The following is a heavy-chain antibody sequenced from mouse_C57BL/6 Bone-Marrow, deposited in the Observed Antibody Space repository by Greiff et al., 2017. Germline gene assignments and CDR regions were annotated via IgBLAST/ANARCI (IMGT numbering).Heavy chain of an antibody. CDR3: TTPPCYYGSSYYAY. CDR1: GFNIKDAY. CDR2: IDPANGDT. V-gene: IGHV14-4*01. J-gene: IGHJ3*01. D-gene: IGHD1-1*01. Sequence: EVQLQQSVAELVRPGASVKLSCTASGFNIKDAYMHRVKQRPEQGLEWIGWIDPANGDTAYASKFPGKATITADPSSNTAYLQLSSLTSDDTAVYYGTTPPCYYGSSYYAYWGQGTLVTVSA.